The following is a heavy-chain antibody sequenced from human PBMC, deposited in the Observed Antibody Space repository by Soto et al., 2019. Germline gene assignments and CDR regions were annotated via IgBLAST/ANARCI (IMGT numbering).Heavy chain of an antibody. CDR2: IYYSGTT. D-gene: IGHD6-13*01. Sequence: QVQLQESGPGLVKPSQTLSLTCSVSGDSITSGGYYWSWIRQLPGKGLQWIGYIYYSGTTYYNPSLKSRVIISVDTSQNQFSLNLTSVTAADTAVYFCARETGFSGSWAPANWGQGILVSVSS. CDR1: GDSITSGGYY. CDR3: ARETGFSGSWAPAN. J-gene: IGHJ4*02. V-gene: IGHV4-31*03.